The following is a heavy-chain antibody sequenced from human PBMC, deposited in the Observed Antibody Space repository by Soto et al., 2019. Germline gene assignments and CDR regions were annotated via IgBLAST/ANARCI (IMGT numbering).Heavy chain of an antibody. CDR1: GFTFGSFA. J-gene: IGHJ4*02. D-gene: IGHD4-17*01. CDR3: AKDRLRVMTTVALDH. V-gene: IGHV3-23*01. CDR2: ISGSGGAT. Sequence: EVQLLQSGGGLVQPGGSLRLSCVASGFTFGSFALTWVRQVPGKGLEWVSIISGSGGATYYADSVKGRFTISRDSSKNTLYLHMTSLRAEDTAVYYCAKDRLRVMTTVALDHWGQGTLVTVSS.